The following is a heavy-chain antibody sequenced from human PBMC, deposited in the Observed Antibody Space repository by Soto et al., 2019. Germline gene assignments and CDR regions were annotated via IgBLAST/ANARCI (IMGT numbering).Heavy chain of an antibody. V-gene: IGHV4-30-4*01. J-gene: IGHJ4*02. CDR3: ARDNYGDTYYFDY. Sequence: QVLLQESGPGLVKPSQTLTLTCTVSGGSISSGAYYWSWVRQPSEKGLEWIGYIYYSGSTYYNPSLKSRVTISVDTSKNQFSLKLSSVTATDTAVYYCARDNYGDTYYFDYWGQGTMVTVSS. D-gene: IGHD4-17*01. CDR2: IYYSGST. CDR1: GGSISSGAYY.